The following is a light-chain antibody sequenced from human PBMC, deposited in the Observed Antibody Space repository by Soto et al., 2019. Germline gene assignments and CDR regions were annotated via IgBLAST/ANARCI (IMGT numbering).Light chain of an antibody. CDR1: QSVSSSY. V-gene: IGKV3-20*01. Sequence: EIVLTQSPGTLSLSPGDRASLSCRASQSVSSSYLAWYQQKPGQAPRLLIYGASSRATGIPGRFSGSGSGTDFTLTISRLEPEDFAVYYCQQYGKSPFTFGPGTKVDSK. CDR2: GAS. CDR3: QQYGKSPFT. J-gene: IGKJ3*01.